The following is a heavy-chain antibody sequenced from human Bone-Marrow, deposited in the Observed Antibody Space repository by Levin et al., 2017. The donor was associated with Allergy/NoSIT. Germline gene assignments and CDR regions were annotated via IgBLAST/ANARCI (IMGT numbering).Heavy chain of an antibody. J-gene: IGHJ6*02. CDR3: ARDRGSTSGMDV. Sequence: GESLKISCAASGFTFSSYAMHWVRQAPGKGLEWVAVISYDGSNKYYADSVKGRFTISRDNSKNTLYLQMNSLRAEDTAVYYCARDRGSTSGMDVWGQGTTVTVSS. V-gene: IGHV3-30*04. D-gene: IGHD2-2*01. CDR1: GFTFSSYA. CDR2: ISYDGSNK.